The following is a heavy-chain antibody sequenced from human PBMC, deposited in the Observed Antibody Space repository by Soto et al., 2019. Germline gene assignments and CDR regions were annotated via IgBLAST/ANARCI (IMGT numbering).Heavy chain of an antibody. CDR1: GYSFTSYW. CDR2: IYPGDSDT. CDR3: ARRGHGYSRSWYYFEY. J-gene: IGHJ4*02. Sequence: GESLKISCKGAGYSFTSYWIGLLRQIPGKGLEWMGIIYPGDSDTRYSPSFQGQVTISADKSISTAYLQWSSLKASETAMYYCARRGHGYSRSWYYFEYWGQGTMVTVSS. D-gene: IGHD6-13*01. V-gene: IGHV5-51*01.